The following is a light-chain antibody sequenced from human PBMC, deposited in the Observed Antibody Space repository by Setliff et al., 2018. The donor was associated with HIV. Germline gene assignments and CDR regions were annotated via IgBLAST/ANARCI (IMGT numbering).Light chain of an antibody. CDR1: SSDVGTYNY. CDR2: DVS. V-gene: IGLV2-14*03. Sequence: QSALTQPASVSGSPGQSITISCTGTSSDVGTYNYVSWFQQHPGKAPKLMIYDVSNRPSGLSDRFSGSKSGNTASLTISGLQAEDEADYYCSSYTTSSTLFGGGTQLPS. CDR3: SSYTTSSTL. J-gene: IGLJ2*01.